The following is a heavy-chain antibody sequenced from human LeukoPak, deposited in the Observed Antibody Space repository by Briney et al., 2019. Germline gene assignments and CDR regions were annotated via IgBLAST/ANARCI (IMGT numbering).Heavy chain of an antibody. CDR3: ARGQVAARSIDY. V-gene: IGHV4-61*02. Sequence: PSETLSLTCTVSGGSISSGSYYWSWIRQPAGKGLEWIGRIYTSGSTSYNPSLTSRVTISVDTSKNQFSLRLTSVTAADTAMYYCARGQVAARSIDYWGQGALVTVSS. CDR2: IYTSGST. J-gene: IGHJ4*02. CDR1: GGSISSGSYY. D-gene: IGHD6-6*01.